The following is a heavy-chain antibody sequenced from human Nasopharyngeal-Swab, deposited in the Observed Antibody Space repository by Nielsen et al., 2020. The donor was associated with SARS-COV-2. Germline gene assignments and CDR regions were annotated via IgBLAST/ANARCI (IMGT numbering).Heavy chain of an antibody. J-gene: IGHJ6*02. Sequence: SVKVSCKASGGTFSSYAISWVRQAPGQGLEWMGGIIPIFGTANYAQKFQGRVTITADESTSTAYTELSSLRSEDTAVYYCARDGTTSQTSYYYYGMDVWGQGTTVTVSS. CDR2: IIPIFGTA. CDR3: ARDGTTSQTSYYYYGMDV. D-gene: IGHD4-17*01. V-gene: IGHV1-69*13. CDR1: GGTFSSYA.